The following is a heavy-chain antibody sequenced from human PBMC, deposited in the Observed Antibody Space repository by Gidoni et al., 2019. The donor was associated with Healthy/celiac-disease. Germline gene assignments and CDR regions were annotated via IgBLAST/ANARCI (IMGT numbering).Heavy chain of an antibody. CDR3: ARGRYCSSTSCYTDY. CDR2: INPSGST. Sequence: QVQLQQWGAGRVTPSETLSHTCAVYGGSFSCYYWSWIRQPPGKGLEWIGEINPSGSTNYNPSLKSRVTISVDTSKNQFSLKLSSVTAADTAVYYCARGRYCSSTSCYTDYWGQRTLVTVSS. D-gene: IGHD2-2*02. V-gene: IGHV4-34*01. J-gene: IGHJ4*02. CDR1: GGSFSCYY.